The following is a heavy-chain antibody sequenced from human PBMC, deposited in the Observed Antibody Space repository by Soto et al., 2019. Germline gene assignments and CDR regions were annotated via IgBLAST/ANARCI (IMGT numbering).Heavy chain of an antibody. CDR1: GYAFTSYG. CDR3: ASPPGGCSGGSCPYYYYGMDV. CDR2: ISAYNGHT. V-gene: IGHV1-18*04. D-gene: IGHD2-15*01. Sequence: ASVKVSCKASGYAFTSYGFSWVRQAPGQGLEWMGWISAYNGHTHYAQNLQGRVTMTTDTPTSTAFMELRSLRSDDTAVYYCASPPGGCSGGSCPYYYYGMDVWGQGTTVTVSS. J-gene: IGHJ6*02.